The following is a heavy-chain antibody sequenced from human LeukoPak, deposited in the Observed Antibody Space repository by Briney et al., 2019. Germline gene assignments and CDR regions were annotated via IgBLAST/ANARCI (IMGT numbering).Heavy chain of an antibody. CDR3: AGRTELGRGFDY. CDR1: GFTFSNYG. D-gene: IGHD7-27*01. V-gene: IGHV3-33*01. Sequence: GGSLRLSCAASGFTFSNYGMHWVRQAPGKGLEWVAVIWYDGSNECYADSVKGRFTISRDNSKNTLYLQTNSLTAEDTAVYYCAGRTELGRGFDYWGQGTLVTVSS. J-gene: IGHJ4*02. CDR2: IWYDGSNE.